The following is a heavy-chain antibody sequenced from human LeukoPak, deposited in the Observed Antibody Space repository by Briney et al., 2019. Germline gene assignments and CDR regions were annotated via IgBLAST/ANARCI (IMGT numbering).Heavy chain of an antibody. Sequence: ASVKVSCKASGYTFTGYYMHWVRQAPGQGLEWMGWINPNSGGTNYAQKFQGRVTMTRDTSISTVYMELSRLRSDDAAVSYCASEGIVATPDFYYYYGMDVWGQGTTVTVSS. J-gene: IGHJ6*02. CDR2: INPNSGGT. D-gene: IGHD5-12*01. CDR1: GYTFTGYY. V-gene: IGHV1-2*02. CDR3: ASEGIVATPDFYYYYGMDV.